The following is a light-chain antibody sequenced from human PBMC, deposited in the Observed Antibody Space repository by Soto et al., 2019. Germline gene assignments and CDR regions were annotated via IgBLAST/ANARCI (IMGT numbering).Light chain of an antibody. CDR3: QQRTDWPLT. Sequence: EIVLTQSPATLSLSPGERATLSCRASQSVSSYLAWYQQKPGQAPRLLIYDASNRGTGIPARFSGRGSGTDFTLTISSLEPEDLEVYYCQQRTDWPLTFGGGTKVEI. V-gene: IGKV3-11*01. CDR2: DAS. J-gene: IGKJ4*01. CDR1: QSVSSY.